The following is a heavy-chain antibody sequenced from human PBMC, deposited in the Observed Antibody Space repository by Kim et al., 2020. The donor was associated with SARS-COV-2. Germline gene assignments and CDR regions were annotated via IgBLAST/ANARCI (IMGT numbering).Heavy chain of an antibody. CDR3: VSYEGSGTSAKSLDP. J-gene: IGHJ5*02. D-gene: IGHD3-10*01. V-gene: IGHV4-39*07. Sequence: SETLSLTCAVSGGSISTSDYYWGWIRQPPGKGLEWIGNVYHDGDSYSNPFFKRRVTISPDTSRTQFSLSLRSVTAADTAVFYCVSYEGSGTSAKSLDPWGQGILVTVSS. CDR1: GGSISTSDYY. CDR2: VYHDGDS.